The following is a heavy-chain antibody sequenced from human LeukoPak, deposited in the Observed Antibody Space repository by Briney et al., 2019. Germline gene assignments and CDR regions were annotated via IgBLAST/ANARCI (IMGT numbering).Heavy chain of an antibody. D-gene: IGHD4-11*01. CDR2: INTNTGNP. CDR1: GYTFTTYA. CDR3: ARVFYSNYGQDPRFDY. Sequence: AASVKVSCKASGYTFTTYALNWVRQAPGQGLEWMGWINTNTGNPTYAQGFTGRFVFSVDTSVSTAYLQISSLKAEDTAVYYCARVFYSNYGQDPRFDYWGQGTLVTVSS. V-gene: IGHV7-4-1*02. J-gene: IGHJ4*02.